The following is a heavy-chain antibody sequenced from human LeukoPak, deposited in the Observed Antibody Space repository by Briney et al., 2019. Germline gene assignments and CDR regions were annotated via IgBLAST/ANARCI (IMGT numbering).Heavy chain of an antibody. D-gene: IGHD3-9*01. V-gene: IGHV1-69*06. CDR3: ARVHDILTGPQPYYYMDV. CDR2: IIPIFGTA. J-gene: IGHJ6*03. CDR1: GGTFSSYA. Sequence: SVKVSCKASGGTFSSYAISWVRQAPGQGLEWMGGIIPIFGTANYAQKFQGRVTITADKSTSTAYMELSSLRSEDTAVYYCARVHDILTGPQPYYYMDVWGKGTTVTVSS.